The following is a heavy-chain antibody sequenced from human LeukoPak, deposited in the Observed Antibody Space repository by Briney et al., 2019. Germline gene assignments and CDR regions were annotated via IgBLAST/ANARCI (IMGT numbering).Heavy chain of an antibody. CDR2: ISGSGVST. Sequence: GGSLRLSCAASGFTFSSYWMSWVRQAPGKGLEWLSGISGSGVSTYYADSVKGRFTISRDNPKNTLYLQMNSLRAEDTAVYYCAKDRSPSGSYFFDYWGQGTLVTVSS. CDR1: GFTFSSYW. V-gene: IGHV3-23*01. J-gene: IGHJ4*02. CDR3: AKDRSPSGSYFFDY. D-gene: IGHD1-26*01.